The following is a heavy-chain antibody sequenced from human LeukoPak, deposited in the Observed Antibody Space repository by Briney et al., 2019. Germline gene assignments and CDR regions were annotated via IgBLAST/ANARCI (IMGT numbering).Heavy chain of an antibody. CDR2: ISSSSSYI. J-gene: IGHJ4*02. D-gene: IGHD3-10*01. V-gene: IGHV3-21*01. Sequence: GGSLRLSCAASGFTFSSYSMNWVRQAPGKGLEWVSSISSSSSYIYYADSVKGRFTISRDNAKNSLYLQMNSLRAEDTAVYYCATTSAMVRADYWGQGTLVTVSS. CDR3: ATTSAMVRADY. CDR1: GFTFSSYS.